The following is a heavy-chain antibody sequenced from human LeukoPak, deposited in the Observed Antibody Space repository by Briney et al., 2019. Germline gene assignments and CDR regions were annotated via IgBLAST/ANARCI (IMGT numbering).Heavy chain of an antibody. J-gene: IGHJ4*02. CDR1: GFNFGAYT. V-gene: IGHV3-23*01. Sequence: GGSLRLSCAGYGFNFGAYTMNWVRQAPGKGLEWVSTVTKTGGATYYVDSVKGRFTISRDNSKNTLFLQMESLRAEDTAVYYCAKGSSAYYYDYWGQGTLVTVSS. CDR3: AKGSSAYYYDY. D-gene: IGHD3-22*01. CDR2: VTKTGGAT.